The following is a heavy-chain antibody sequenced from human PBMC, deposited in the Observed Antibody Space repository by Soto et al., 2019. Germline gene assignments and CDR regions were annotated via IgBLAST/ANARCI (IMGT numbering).Heavy chain of an antibody. D-gene: IGHD1-26*01. Sequence: PSQTLSLTCAITGDSVSSNSAGWSWVRQSPSRGLEWLGRTYYRSKWYYEYAVSVRGRITINPDTSKNQYSLQLNSVTPEGTAVYFCARGEQYSGRIFDYWGQGTLVTVS. V-gene: IGHV6-1*01. CDR2: TYYRSKWYY. CDR1: GDSVSSNSAG. CDR3: ARGEQYSGRIFDY. J-gene: IGHJ4*01.